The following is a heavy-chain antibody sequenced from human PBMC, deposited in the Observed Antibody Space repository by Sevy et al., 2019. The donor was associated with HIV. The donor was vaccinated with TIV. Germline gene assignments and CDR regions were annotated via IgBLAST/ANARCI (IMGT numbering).Heavy chain of an antibody. CDR1: GFTFSSYG. V-gene: IGHV3-30*18. CDR3: AKGRRFSDYYDSSGSFVFDY. Sequence: AGSLRLSCAASGFTFSSYGMHWVRQAPGKELEWVAVISYDRSNKYYADSVKGRFTISRDNSKNTLYLQMNSLRAEDTSVCYCAKGRRFSDYYDSSGSFVFDYWGQGTLVTVSS. CDR2: ISYDRSNK. D-gene: IGHD3-22*01. J-gene: IGHJ4*02.